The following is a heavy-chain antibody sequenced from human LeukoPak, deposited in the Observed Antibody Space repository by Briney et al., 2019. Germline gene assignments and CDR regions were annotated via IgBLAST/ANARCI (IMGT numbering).Heavy chain of an antibody. J-gene: IGHJ4*02. D-gene: IGHD3-3*01. V-gene: IGHV4-4*02. CDR3: ASRFDEARPFDY. Sequence: SETLSLTCAVSGGSISSSNWWSWVRQPPGKGLEWIGEIYHSGSTNYNPSLKSRVTISVDKSQNQFSLKLSSVTAADTAVYYCASRFDEARPFDYWGQGTLVTVSS. CDR2: IYHSGST. CDR1: GGSISSSNW.